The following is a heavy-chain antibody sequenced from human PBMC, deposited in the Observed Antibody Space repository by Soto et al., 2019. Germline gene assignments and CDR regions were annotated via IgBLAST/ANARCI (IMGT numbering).Heavy chain of an antibody. CDR3: ASGLVTTLHY. J-gene: IGHJ4*02. Sequence: QLQLQESGSGLVKPSQTLSLTCAVSGGSISSGGYSWSWIRQPPGKGLEWIGYIYHSGSTYYNPSLKSRATRSVDTAKNHFALKLSSVTAADTAVYYCASGLVTTLHYWGQGTLVTVSS. CDR1: GGSISSGGYS. V-gene: IGHV4-30-2*01. D-gene: IGHD4-17*01. CDR2: IYHSGST.